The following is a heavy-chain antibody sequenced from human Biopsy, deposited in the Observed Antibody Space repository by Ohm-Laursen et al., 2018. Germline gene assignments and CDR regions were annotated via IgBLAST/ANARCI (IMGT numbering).Heavy chain of an antibody. V-gene: IGHV4-31*01. CDR2: IFNSANT. J-gene: IGHJ5*02. CDR1: GGSISSGGSY. CDR3: ARGDYFDSNGYFWFDP. Sequence: SQTLSLTCTVSGGSISSGGSYWSWIRQRPGKGLEWIGYIFNSANTYYNPSLKNLITISGDTSKNQFSLKLNSVTAADTAVYCCARGDYFDSNGYFWFDPWGQGTLVTVSS. D-gene: IGHD3-22*01.